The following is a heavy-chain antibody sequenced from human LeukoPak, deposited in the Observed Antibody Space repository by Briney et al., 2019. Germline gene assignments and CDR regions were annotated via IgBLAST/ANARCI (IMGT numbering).Heavy chain of an antibody. CDR3: ARVVIRELIGDY. CDR2: ITAYNSNT. D-gene: IGHD3-10*01. Sequence: ASVKVSCKASGYTFTSYGITWVRQAPGQGLEWMGWITAYNSNTNYAQKFQGRVTMTTDTSTNTAYMELRSLRSDDTAVYYCARVVIRELIGDYWGQGTLVTVSS. V-gene: IGHV1-18*01. J-gene: IGHJ4*02. CDR1: GYTFTSYG.